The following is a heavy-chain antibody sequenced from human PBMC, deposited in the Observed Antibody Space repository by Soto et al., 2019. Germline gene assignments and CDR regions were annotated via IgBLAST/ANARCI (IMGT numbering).Heavy chain of an antibody. CDR2: IWYDGSNK. D-gene: IGHD6-19*01. CDR3: ARDRYSSGWYDLDY. Sequence: QEQLVESGGGVVQPGRSLRLSCAASGFIFSSYGMHWVRQAPGKGLEWVAVIWYDGSNKYYADSVKGRFTISRDNSKNTLYLQMNSLRAEDTAVYYGARDRYSSGWYDLDYWGQGTLVTVSS. CDR1: GFIFSSYG. J-gene: IGHJ4*02. V-gene: IGHV3-33*01.